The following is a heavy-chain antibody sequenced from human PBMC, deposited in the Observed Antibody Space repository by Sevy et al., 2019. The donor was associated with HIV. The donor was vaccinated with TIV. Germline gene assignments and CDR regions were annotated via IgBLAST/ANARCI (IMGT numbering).Heavy chain of an antibody. J-gene: IGHJ6*02. D-gene: IGHD5-18*01. Sequence: GGSLRLSCAGSGFNFDDYGMSWVRQAPGKGLEWVSGINWNGGSTGYADSVRGRFTISRDNAKNSLYLQMNSLRAEDTALYHCAIARVERYSSSYNLYSAMDVWGQGTTVTVSS. CDR2: INWNGGST. CDR3: AIARVERYSSSYNLYSAMDV. V-gene: IGHV3-20*01. CDR1: GFNFDDYG.